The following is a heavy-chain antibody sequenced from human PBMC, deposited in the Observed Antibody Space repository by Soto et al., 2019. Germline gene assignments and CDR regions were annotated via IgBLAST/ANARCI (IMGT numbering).Heavy chain of an antibody. D-gene: IGHD6-19*01. CDR3: ARDTWDSSGWYTDY. CDR1: GDSVSINSAA. J-gene: IGHJ4*02. V-gene: IGHV6-1*01. CDR2: TYYRSKWYN. Sequence: SQPVSLTCVISGDSVSINSAAWNWIRPSPSRGLEWLGRTYYRSKWYNDYAVSVKSRITINPDTSKNQFSLQLNSVTPEDTAVYYCARDTWDSSGWYTDYWGQGNLVTFSS.